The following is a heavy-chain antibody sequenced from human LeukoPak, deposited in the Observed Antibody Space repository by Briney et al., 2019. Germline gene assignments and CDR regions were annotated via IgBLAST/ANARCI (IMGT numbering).Heavy chain of an antibody. CDR1: GYTFTSYG. J-gene: IGHJ3*02. CDR2: ISAYNGNT. Sequence: ASVKVSCKASGYTFTSYGISWVRQAPGQGLEWMGWISAYNGNTNYAQKLQGRVTMTTDTSTSTAYMELRSLRSDDTAVYYCARSGYSYGSPNAFDIWGQGTMVTVSS. V-gene: IGHV1-18*01. CDR3: ARSGYSYGSPNAFDI. D-gene: IGHD5-18*01.